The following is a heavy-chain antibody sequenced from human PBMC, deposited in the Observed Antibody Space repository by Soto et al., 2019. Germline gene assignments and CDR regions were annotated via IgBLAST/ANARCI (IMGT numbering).Heavy chain of an antibody. J-gene: IGHJ1*01. CDR2: MNPNSGNT. CDR1: GYTFTSYD. Sequence: GASVKVSCKASGYTFTSYDINWVRQATGQGLEWMGWMNPNSGNTGYAQKFQGRVTMTRNTSISTAYMELSSLRSEDTAVYYCARGRVLLRYFDWPTLGDSYQGEWG. CDR3: ARGRVLLRYFDWPTLGDSYQGE. D-gene: IGHD3-9*01. V-gene: IGHV1-8*01.